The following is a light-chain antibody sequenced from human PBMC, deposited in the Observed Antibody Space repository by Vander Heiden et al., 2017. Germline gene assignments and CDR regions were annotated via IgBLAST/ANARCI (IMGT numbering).Light chain of an antibody. J-gene: IGKJ3*01. V-gene: IGKV1-9*01. Sequence: DIQLTQSPSFLSASVGDRVTITCRASQGISSYLAWYQQKPGKAPKLLIYAASTLQSGVPSRFSGSGSGTEFTLTISSLQPEDFATYYCQQLNSCPVFGPGTKVDIK. CDR1: QGISSY. CDR3: QQLNSCPV. CDR2: AAS.